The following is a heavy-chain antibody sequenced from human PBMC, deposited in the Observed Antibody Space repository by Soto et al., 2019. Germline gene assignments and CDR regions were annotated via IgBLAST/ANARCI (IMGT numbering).Heavy chain of an antibody. CDR3: ARDLGYYDSSGYSRPYYFDY. Sequence: GGSLRLSCAASGFTFSDYYMSWIRQAPGKGLEWVSYISSSSSYTNYADSVKGRFTISRDNAKNSLYLQMNSLRAEDTAVYYCARDLGYYDSSGYSRPYYFDYWGQGTLVTVSS. D-gene: IGHD3-22*01. J-gene: IGHJ4*02. CDR2: ISSSSSYT. V-gene: IGHV3-11*06. CDR1: GFTFSDYY.